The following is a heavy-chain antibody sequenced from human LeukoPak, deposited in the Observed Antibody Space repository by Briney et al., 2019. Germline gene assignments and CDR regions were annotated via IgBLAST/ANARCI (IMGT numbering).Heavy chain of an antibody. CDR1: GFTFSSYA. V-gene: IGHV3-23*01. D-gene: IGHD2-21*01. CDR3: ARDGITPPGIFNFDY. J-gene: IGHJ4*02. Sequence: GGSLRLSCAASGFTFSSYAMSWVRQAPGKGLEWVSTISASGGSTYYADSVKGRFTISRDNSKDTLYLQMNSLRADDTAVYYCARDGITPPGIFNFDYWGQGTLVTVSS. CDR2: ISASGGST.